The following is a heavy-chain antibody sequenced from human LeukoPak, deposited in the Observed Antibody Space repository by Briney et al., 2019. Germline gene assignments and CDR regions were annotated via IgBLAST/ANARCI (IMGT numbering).Heavy chain of an antibody. D-gene: IGHD3-22*01. CDR3: ARASSYDSVTRYDPAWFGP. CDR1: GGSLSGFY. Sequence: SETLSLTCAVYGGSLSGFYWSWIRQPPGKGLEWIGEINHSGSTNYNPSLKSRVTMSMDTSKKQLSLMVTSVTAADTAVYYCARASSYDSVTRYDPAWFGPWGQGTLVTVSS. J-gene: IGHJ5*02. CDR2: INHSGST. V-gene: IGHV4-34*01.